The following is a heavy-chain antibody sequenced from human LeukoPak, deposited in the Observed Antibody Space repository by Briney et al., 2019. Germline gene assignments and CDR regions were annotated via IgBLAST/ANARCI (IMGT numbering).Heavy chain of an antibody. V-gene: IGHV4-30-4*01. Sequence: PSQTLSLTCTVSGGSISSGDYYWSWIRQPPGKGLEWIGYIYYIGNTFYNPSLKSRVTISVDTSKNQFSLKLSSVTAADTAVYYCARDRYSGSSWRYYYGMGVWGQGTTVTVSS. D-gene: IGHD1-26*01. CDR2: IYYIGNT. CDR1: GGSISSGDYY. CDR3: ARDRYSGSSWRYYYGMGV. J-gene: IGHJ6*02.